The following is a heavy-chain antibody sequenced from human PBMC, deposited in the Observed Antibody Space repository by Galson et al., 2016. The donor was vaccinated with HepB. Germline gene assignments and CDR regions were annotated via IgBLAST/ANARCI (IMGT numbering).Heavy chain of an antibody. Sequence: ETLSLTCTVSGGSISRSSHYWGWIRHPPGSVLQWIASAFSTGKTDYNPSFKSRVTMSVDTSKNQFFLNLTSVTAADTAVYYCARQYAKYWFYPWGQGTQVIVSS. CDR1: GGSISRSSHY. V-gene: IGHV4-39*01. CDR3: ARQYAKYWFYP. J-gene: IGHJ5*02. D-gene: IGHD2/OR15-2a*01. CDR2: AFSTGKT.